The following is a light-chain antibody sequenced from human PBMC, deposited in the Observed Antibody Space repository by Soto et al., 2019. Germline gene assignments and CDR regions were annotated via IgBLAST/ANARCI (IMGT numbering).Light chain of an antibody. CDR3: HRSAGSRKWT. Sequence: DIQMTQSPSSLSASVGDRVTITCRASQTIRYSLNWYQQKPGKAPKVLIYDASTLQSGVPPSFSGSGSGTDFALTISGLQPEDFATYKCHRSAGSRKWTFGLGTRVQAK. CDR2: DAS. CDR1: QTIRYS. J-gene: IGKJ1*01. V-gene: IGKV1-39*01.